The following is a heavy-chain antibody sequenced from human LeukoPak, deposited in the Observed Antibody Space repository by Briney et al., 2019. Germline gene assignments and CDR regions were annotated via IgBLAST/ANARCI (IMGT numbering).Heavy chain of an antibody. Sequence: GGSLRLSCAASGFTFSSYDMSWVRQAPGKGLEWVSAVSGSGGSTYYADSVKGRFTISRDNSKNTLYLQMNSLTAEDTAVYYCARDITLDTQGWFDPWGQGTLVTVSS. J-gene: IGHJ5*02. CDR3: ARDITLDTQGWFDP. D-gene: IGHD3-10*01. V-gene: IGHV3-23*01. CDR1: GFTFSSYD. CDR2: VSGSGGST.